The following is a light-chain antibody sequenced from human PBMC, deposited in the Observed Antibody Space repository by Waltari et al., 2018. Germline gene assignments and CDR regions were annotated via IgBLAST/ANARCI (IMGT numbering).Light chain of an antibody. CDR1: SIESKM. CDR2: DDN. Sequence: SYVLTQPPSVSVAPGQTARITCGGNSIESKMVHWYQRKPGQAPVLVAYDDNHRPSGIPERFSGSNFGNTATLTISRVEAGDEADYHCQVWDSVTDPWVFGGGTKLTVL. J-gene: IGLJ3*02. V-gene: IGLV3-21*02. CDR3: QVWDSVTDPWV.